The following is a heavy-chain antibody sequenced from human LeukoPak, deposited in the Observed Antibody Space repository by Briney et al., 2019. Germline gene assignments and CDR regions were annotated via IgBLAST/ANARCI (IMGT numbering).Heavy chain of an antibody. CDR1: GFTVSSNY. D-gene: IGHD1-26*01. CDR2: ISSGGST. V-gene: IGHV3-66*01. Sequence: GGSLRLYWAASGFTVSSNYMSWLRQAPGKGLEWVSVISSGGSTYYADSVKGRFTISRDNSKNTLYLQMNSLRAGDTAVYYCARSKREAFDIWGQGTMVTVSS. J-gene: IGHJ3*02. CDR3: ARSKREAFDI.